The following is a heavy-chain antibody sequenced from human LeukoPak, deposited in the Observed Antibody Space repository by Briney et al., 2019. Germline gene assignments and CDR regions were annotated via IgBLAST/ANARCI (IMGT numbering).Heavy chain of an antibody. D-gene: IGHD5/OR15-5a*01. CDR1: GYCFTIYG. J-gene: IGHJ6*03. V-gene: IGHV1-18*01. CDR3: AREQVSHIMPLYMDV. CDR2: ISPYNGKA. Sequence: GASVKVSCKASGYCFTIYGISWVRQAPGQGLEWMGWISPYNGKADYAQKFQGRFTMTTDTITSTANIDLRSLSSDDTAVYYCAREQVSHIMPLYMDVWGKGTTVTVSS.